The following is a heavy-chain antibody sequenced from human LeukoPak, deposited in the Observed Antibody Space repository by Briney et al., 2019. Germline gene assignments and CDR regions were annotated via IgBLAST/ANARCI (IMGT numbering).Heavy chain of an antibody. D-gene: IGHD2-2*01. CDR3: AKDLCSSTSCYGYYYYGMDV. CDR2: ISYDGSNK. Sequence: GGSLRLSCAASGFTFSSYAMSWVRQAPGKGLEWVAVISYDGSNKYYADSVKGRFTISRDNSKNTLYLQMNSLRAEDTAVYYCAKDLCSSTSCYGYYYYGMDVWGQGTTVTVSS. CDR1: GFTFSSYA. V-gene: IGHV3-30*18. J-gene: IGHJ6*02.